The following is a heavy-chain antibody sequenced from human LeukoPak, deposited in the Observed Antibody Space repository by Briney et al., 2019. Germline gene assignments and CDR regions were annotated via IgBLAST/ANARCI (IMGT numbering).Heavy chain of an antibody. J-gene: IGHJ4*02. D-gene: IGHD3-16*01. CDR1: GFTFSSYA. CDR2: IIPILGIA. CDR3: ARDSGGGSY. Sequence: PGRSLRLSCAASGFTFSSYAISWVRQAPGQGLEWMGRIIPILGIANYAQKFQGRVTITADKSTSTAYMEMSSLRSEDTAVYYCARDSGGGSYWGQGTLVTVSS. V-gene: IGHV1-69*04.